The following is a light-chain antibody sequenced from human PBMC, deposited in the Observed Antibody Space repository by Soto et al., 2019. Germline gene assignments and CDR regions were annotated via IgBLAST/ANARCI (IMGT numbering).Light chain of an antibody. CDR3: QQYQTSSRT. Sequence: DIQMTQSPSTVSASVGDRITITCRASQSINTWLAWYRQRPGEAPQLLIYDASTLAMGVPSRFSGSGAGTDFPLSISRLQPDDFATFCCQQYQTSSRTFGQGTKVDVK. CDR1: QSINTW. J-gene: IGKJ1*01. CDR2: DAS. V-gene: IGKV1-5*01.